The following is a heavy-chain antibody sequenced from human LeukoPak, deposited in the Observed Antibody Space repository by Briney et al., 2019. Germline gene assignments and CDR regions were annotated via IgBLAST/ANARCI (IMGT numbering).Heavy chain of an antibody. D-gene: IGHD2-21*01. V-gene: IGHV4-34*01. J-gene: IGHJ4*02. CDR3: ARVDGGESEPFDY. CDR1: GGSFSGYY. CDR2: INHSGST. Sequence: PSETLSLICAVYGGSFSGYYWSWIRQPPGKGLEWIGEINHSGSTNYNPSLKSRVTISVDTSKNQFSLKLSSVTAADTAVYYCARVDGGESEPFDYWGQGTLVTVSS.